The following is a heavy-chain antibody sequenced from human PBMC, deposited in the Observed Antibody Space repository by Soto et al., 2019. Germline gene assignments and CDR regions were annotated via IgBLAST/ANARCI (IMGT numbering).Heavy chain of an antibody. D-gene: IGHD4-17*01. V-gene: IGHV2-5*02. Sequence: QITLKESGPTLVKPTQTLTLTCTFSGFSLSTSGVGVGWIRQPPGKALEWLALIYWDDDKRYSPSLKSRLTITKDTSKNQVVLTMTNMDPVDTATYYCAHLTGDYNPLYFDYWGQGTLVTVSS. CDR1: GFSLSTSGVG. CDR3: AHLTGDYNPLYFDY. J-gene: IGHJ4*02. CDR2: IYWDDDK.